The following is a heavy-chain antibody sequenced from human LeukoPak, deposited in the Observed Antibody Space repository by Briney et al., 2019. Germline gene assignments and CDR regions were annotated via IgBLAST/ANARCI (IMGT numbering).Heavy chain of an antibody. D-gene: IGHD2-2*01. CDR3: ARDGDIVVVPAAPVGSWFDP. CDR2: ISGSGGST. Sequence: GGSLRLSCAASGFTFSSYAMSWVRQAPGKGLEWVSAISGSGGSTYYADSVKGRFTISRDNSKNTLYLQMNSLRAEDTAVYYCARDGDIVVVPAAPVGSWFDPWGQGTLVTVSS. V-gene: IGHV3-23*01. J-gene: IGHJ5*02. CDR1: GFTFSSYA.